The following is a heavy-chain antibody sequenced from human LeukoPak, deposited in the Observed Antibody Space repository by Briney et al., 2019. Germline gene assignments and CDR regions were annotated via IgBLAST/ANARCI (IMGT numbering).Heavy chain of an antibody. D-gene: IGHD3-10*01. Sequence: SETLSLTRAVYGGSFSGYYWSWIRQPPGKGLEWIGEINHSGSTNYNPSLKSRVTISVDTSKNQFSLKLSSVTAADTAVYYCARLLWRDYWGQGTLVTVSS. V-gene: IGHV4-34*01. CDR3: ARLLWRDY. J-gene: IGHJ4*02. CDR2: INHSGST. CDR1: GGSFSGYY.